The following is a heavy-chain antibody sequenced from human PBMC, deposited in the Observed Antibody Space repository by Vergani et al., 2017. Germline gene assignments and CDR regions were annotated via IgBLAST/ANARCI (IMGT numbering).Heavy chain of an antibody. CDR3: ARTESFILRYFHWAL. Sequence: QLHLQESGPGLVKPSETLSLTCTVSGGSITSSSYYWGWIRQPPGKGLEWIGNIYHSGGAYYYPSLKGRVTISVDTSKNQFSLEVTSVTAADTAIYFCARTESFILRYFHWALWGQGTLVTVSS. V-gene: IGHV4-39*01. CDR1: GGSITSSSYY. J-gene: IGHJ4*02. CDR2: IYHSGGA. D-gene: IGHD3-9*01.